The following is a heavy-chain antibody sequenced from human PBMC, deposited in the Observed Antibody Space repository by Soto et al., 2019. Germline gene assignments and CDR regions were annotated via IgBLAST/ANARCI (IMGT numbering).Heavy chain of an antibody. D-gene: IGHD1-26*01. CDR3: ARGVSAGVDY. CDR2: MQPSTGRT. V-gene: IGHV1-8*01. CDR1: VYSFTSID. J-gene: IGHJ4*02. Sequence: QVQLVQSGAEVREPGASVKVACKASVYSFTSIDINWVRQTAGQGLEWMGWMQPSTGRTGYGQKLQGRVTMTRDTSINTAYMELTTLTSDDTAFYYCARGVSAGVDYWGQGTLVNVSS.